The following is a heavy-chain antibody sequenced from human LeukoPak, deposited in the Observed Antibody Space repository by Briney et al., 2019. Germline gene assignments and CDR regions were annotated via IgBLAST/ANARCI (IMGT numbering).Heavy chain of an antibody. J-gene: IGHJ4*02. V-gene: IGHV4-34*01. CDR3: AIGRLWFGELLHKGIDY. Sequence: SETLSLTCAVYGGSFSGYYWSWIRQPPGKGLEWIGEINHSGSTNYNPSLKSRVTISVDTSKNQFSLKLSSVTAADTAVYYCAIGRLWFGELLHKGIDYWGQGTLVTVSS. CDR1: GGSFSGYY. CDR2: INHSGST. D-gene: IGHD3-10*01.